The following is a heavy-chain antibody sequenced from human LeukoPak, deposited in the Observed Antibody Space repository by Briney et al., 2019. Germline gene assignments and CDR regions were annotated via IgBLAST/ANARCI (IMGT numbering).Heavy chain of an antibody. CDR2: INPKSGGT. CDR3: ARDLRGGGYSYGYDY. J-gene: IGHJ4*02. CDR1: GYTFTGYY. D-gene: IGHD5-18*01. Sequence: ASVKVSCKAPGYTFTGYYMHWVRQAPGQGLEWMGWINPKSGGTNYAQKFQGRVTMTRDTSISTAYMELSRLRSDDTAVYYCARDLRGGGYSYGYDYWGQGTLVTVSS. V-gene: IGHV1-2*02.